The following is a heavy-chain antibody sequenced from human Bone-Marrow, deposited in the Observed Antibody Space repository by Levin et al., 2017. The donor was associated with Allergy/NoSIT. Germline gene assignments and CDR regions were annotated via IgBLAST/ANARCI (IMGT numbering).Heavy chain of an antibody. V-gene: IGHV3-30*03. J-gene: IGHJ6*02. CDR2: ISFDGNNK. Sequence: GESLKISCSSSGFTFSNYGIHWVRQPPGKGLEWVAVISFDGNNKYYADFVRGRFTISRDNSQHTMYLQMNSLGTEDTAVYFCAREMAATKSRGYVGWSNRPKTDYYSYGLDVWGQGTTVTVSS. D-gene: IGHD3-10*01. CDR1: GFTFSNYG. CDR3: AREMAATKSRGYVGWSNRPKTDYYSYGLDV.